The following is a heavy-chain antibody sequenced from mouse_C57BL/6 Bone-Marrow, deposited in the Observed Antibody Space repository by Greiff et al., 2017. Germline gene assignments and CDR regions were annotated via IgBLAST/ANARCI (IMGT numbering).Heavy chain of an antibody. CDR1: GFTFSDYG. J-gene: IGHJ4*01. D-gene: IGHD1-1*01. CDR3: AIYGSSSYYYAMDY. Sequence: EVKVVESGGGLVKPGGSLKLSCAASGFTFSDYGMHWVRQAPEKGLEWVAYISSGSSTIYYADTVKGRFTISRDNAKNTLFLQMTSLRSEDTAMYYCAIYGSSSYYYAMDYWGQGTSVTVSS. V-gene: IGHV5-17*01. CDR2: ISSGSSTI.